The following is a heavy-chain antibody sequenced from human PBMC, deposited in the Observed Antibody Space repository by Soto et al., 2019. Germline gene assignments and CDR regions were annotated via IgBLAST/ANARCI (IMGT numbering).Heavy chain of an antibody. Sequence: EVQLLESGGGLVQPGGSLRLSCAASGFTFSSYAMSWVRQAPGMGLEWVSVISGSGYATYYADSVKGRFTVSRDNSNNTVYLQMNSLRADDTAVYYGAKEETVLVNYYYYYGMDVWGQGTTVTVSS. CDR1: GFTFSSYA. V-gene: IGHV3-23*01. CDR2: ISGSGYAT. CDR3: AKEETVLVNYYYYYGMDV. D-gene: IGHD4-17*01. J-gene: IGHJ6*02.